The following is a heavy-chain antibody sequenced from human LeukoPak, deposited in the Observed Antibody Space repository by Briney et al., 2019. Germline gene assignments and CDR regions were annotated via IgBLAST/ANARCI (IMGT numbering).Heavy chain of an antibody. CDR2: ISGSGGST. V-gene: IGHV3-23*01. CDR3: AKDLSSIAVAGFHY. D-gene: IGHD6-19*01. J-gene: IGHJ4*02. CDR1: GFTFSSYA. Sequence: GGSLRLSCAASGFTFSSYAMNWVRQAPGKGLEWVSAISGSGGSTYYADSVRGRFTISTDNSKNTLHLQMNSLRAEDTAVYYCAKDLSSIAVAGFHYWGQGTLVTVSS.